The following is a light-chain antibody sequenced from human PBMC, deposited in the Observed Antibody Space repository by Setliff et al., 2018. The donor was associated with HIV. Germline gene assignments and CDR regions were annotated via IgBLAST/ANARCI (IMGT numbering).Light chain of an antibody. Sequence: QSVLAQPPSASGSPGQPVTISCTGTSSDVGNFNYVSWYQQHPGKAPKLMIYEVSKRPSGVPDRFSGSKSGNTASLTVSGLQPEDDADYYCSSYAGSNKSVFGTGTKVTVL. J-gene: IGLJ1*01. CDR2: EVS. CDR3: SSYAGSNKSV. V-gene: IGLV2-8*01. CDR1: SSDVGNFNY.